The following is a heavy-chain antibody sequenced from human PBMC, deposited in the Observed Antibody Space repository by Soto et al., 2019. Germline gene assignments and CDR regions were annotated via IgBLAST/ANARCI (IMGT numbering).Heavy chain of an antibody. D-gene: IGHD4-4*01. J-gene: IGHJ4*02. CDR3: ARSQSGLQASADDY. Sequence: QVQLVQSGAEVKKPGSSVKVSCRASGGTFNNYVINWVRQAPGQGLEWMAGIIPIFGTANYAQKLQGRVTMTTDTSTSTAYMELRSLRSDDTAVYYCARSQSGLQASADDYWGQGTLVTVSS. V-gene: IGHV1-69*06. CDR1: GGTFNNYV. CDR2: IIPIFGTA.